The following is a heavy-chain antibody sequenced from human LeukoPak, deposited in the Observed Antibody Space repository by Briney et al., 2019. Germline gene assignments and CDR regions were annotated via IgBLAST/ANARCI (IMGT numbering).Heavy chain of an antibody. CDR2: INPDGNKK. Sequence: GGSLRLSRAASGFTFSSSWMDWVRQAPGKGLEWVASINPDGNKKYSADSVKGRFTISRDNAENSLYLQMNSLRVEDTAFYYCARDLAYSRLDYWGQGMLVTVSS. CDR3: ARDLAYSRLDY. J-gene: IGHJ4*02. D-gene: IGHD5-18*01. V-gene: IGHV3-7*01. CDR1: GFTFSSSW.